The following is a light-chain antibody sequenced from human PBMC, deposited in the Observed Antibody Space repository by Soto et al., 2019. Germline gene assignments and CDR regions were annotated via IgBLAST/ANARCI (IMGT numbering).Light chain of an antibody. V-gene: IGKV3-20*01. J-gene: IGKJ1*01. CDR2: GAS. Sequence: EIVLTQSPGTLSLSTGERATLSCRASQSVSSSYLAWYQQKPGQAPRLLIYGASRRATGIPGRFSGSGSGSDFSLTISRLETEDFAVYYCQQYGSSSWTFGKGTKVEIK. CDR3: QQYGSSSWT. CDR1: QSVSSSY.